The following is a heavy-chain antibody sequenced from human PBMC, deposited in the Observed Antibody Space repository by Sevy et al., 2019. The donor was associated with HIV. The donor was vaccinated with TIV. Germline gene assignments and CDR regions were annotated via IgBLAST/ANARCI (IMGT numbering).Heavy chain of an antibody. D-gene: IGHD4-4*01. CDR3: ARGRGTTPRKYYFDY. CDR2: INHSGST. J-gene: IGHJ4*02. CDR1: GGSFSGYY. Sequence: SETLSLTCAVYGGSFSGYYWSWIRQPPGKGLEWIGEINHSGSTNYNPSLKSRVTISVDTSKNQFSLKLSSVTAADTAVYYCARGRGTTPRKYYFDYWGQGTLVTVSS. V-gene: IGHV4-34*01.